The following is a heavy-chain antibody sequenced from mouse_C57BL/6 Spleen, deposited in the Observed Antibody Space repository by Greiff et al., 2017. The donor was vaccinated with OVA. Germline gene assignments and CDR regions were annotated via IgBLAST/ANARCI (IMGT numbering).Heavy chain of an antibody. D-gene: IGHD1-1*02. Sequence: EVQLQESGPVLVKPGASVKMSCKASGYTFTDYYMNWVKQSHGKSLEWIGVINPYNGGTSYNQKFKGKATLTVDKSSSTAYMELNSLTSEDSAVYYCARSYGTNYAMDYWGQGTSVTVSS. J-gene: IGHJ4*01. CDR2: INPYNGGT. CDR3: ARSYGTNYAMDY. CDR1: GYTFTDYY. V-gene: IGHV1-19*01.